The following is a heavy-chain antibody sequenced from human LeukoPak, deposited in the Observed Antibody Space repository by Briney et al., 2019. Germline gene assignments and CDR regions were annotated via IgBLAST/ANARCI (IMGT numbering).Heavy chain of an antibody. Sequence: ASVKVSCKASGYTFTSYGISWVRQAPGQGLEWMGWISAYNGNTNYAQKLQGRVTMTTDTSTSTAYMELRSLRSDDTAVYYCARDPAHLDYGSGSCIDYWGQGTLVTVSS. V-gene: IGHV1-18*01. D-gene: IGHD3-10*01. CDR1: GYTFTSYG. J-gene: IGHJ4*02. CDR2: ISAYNGNT. CDR3: ARDPAHLDYGSGSCIDY.